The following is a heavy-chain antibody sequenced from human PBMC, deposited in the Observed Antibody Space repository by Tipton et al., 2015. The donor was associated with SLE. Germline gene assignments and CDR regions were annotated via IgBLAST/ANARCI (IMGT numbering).Heavy chain of an antibody. Sequence: TLSLTCTVSGGSISNYSWSWIRQPPGKGLEWIGSIYHSGNTYSNPSLKSRVTISVDTSKNQFSLKMSSVTAADTAVYYCARVQAYEGFDPWGQGTLVTVSS. D-gene: IGHD3-16*01. CDR3: ARVQAYEGFDP. CDR1: GGSISNYS. V-gene: IGHV4-59*12. CDR2: IYHSGNT. J-gene: IGHJ5*02.